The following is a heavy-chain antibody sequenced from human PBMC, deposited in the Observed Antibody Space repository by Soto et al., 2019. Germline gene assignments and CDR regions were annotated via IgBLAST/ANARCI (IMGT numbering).Heavy chain of an antibody. V-gene: IGHV3-23*01. CDR1: GFTSQTYA. J-gene: IGHJ2*01. CDR2: ISESGAHT. CDR3: AKSDGCGGGSCYTGTYYYFDV. Sequence: DVQLLESGGGLVSPGGSLRLSCAASGFTSQTYALNWVRQAPGKGLEWVSTISESGAHTFYADSVRGRFTISRDKSKNTLSLQMNSLRAEDTAVYYCAKSDGCGGGSCYTGTYYYFDVWGRGTLVTVSS. D-gene: IGHD2-2*02.